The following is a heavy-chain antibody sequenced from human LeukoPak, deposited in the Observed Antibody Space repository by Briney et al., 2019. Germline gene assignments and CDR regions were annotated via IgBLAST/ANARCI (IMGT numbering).Heavy chain of an antibody. D-gene: IGHD1-1*01. CDR3: ARGPPGRRYRFRHFDY. CDR2: INPNSGGT. CDR1: GYTFTGYY. V-gene: IGHV1-2*02. Sequence: ASVKVSCKASGYTFTGYYMHWVRQAPGQGLEWMGWINPNSGGTNYAQKFQGRVTMTRDTSISTAYMELSRLRSDDTAVYYCARGPPGRRYRFRHFDYWGQGTLVTVSS. J-gene: IGHJ4*02.